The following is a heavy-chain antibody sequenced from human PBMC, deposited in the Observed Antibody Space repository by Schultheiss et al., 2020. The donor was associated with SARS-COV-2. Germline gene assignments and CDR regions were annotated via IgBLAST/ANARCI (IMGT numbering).Heavy chain of an antibody. J-gene: IGHJ4*03. V-gene: IGHV4-28*01. D-gene: IGHD3-10*01. CDR1: GYSISSTNW. CDR2: IYYSGST. CDR3: ARHGVGLDFDY. Sequence: SETLSLTCAVSGYSISSTNWWGWIRQPPGNRLEWIGYIYYSGSTYYNPSLKSRVTISVDTSKNQFSLKLSSVTAADTAVYYCARHGVGLDFDYWGQGTTVTVSS.